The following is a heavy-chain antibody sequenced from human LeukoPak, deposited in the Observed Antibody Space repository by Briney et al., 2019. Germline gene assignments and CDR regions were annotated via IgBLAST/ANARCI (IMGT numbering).Heavy chain of an antibody. CDR3: ARDGGYRAIDY. D-gene: IGHD5-12*01. J-gene: IGHJ4*02. Sequence: GGSLRLSCAASGFTFTSYSMSWVRQAPGKGLEWVSSISSSSSYIYYADSVKGRFTISRDNAKNSLYLQMNGLRAEDTAVYYCARDGGYRAIDYWGQGTLVTVSS. CDR1: GFTFTSYS. V-gene: IGHV3-21*01. CDR2: ISSSSSYI.